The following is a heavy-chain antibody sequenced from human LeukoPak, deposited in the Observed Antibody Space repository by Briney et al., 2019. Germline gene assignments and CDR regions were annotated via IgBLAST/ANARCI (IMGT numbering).Heavy chain of an antibody. CDR1: GGSTSSDY. Sequence: SETLSLTCTVSGGSTSSDYWSWIRQSPGKGLEWVGYVYNSGDTGKNPSLKSRVTILLDTSKNQCSLKLTSVSAADTAVYYCARLKLGAYFDLWGRGTLVTDSS. J-gene: IGHJ2*01. V-gene: IGHV4-59*08. CDR3: ARLKLGAYFDL. CDR2: VYNSGDT. D-gene: IGHD3-16*01.